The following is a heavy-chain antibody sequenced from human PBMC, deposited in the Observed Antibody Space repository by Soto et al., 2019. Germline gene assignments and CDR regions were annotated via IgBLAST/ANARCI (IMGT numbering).Heavy chain of an antibody. CDR2: ISYDGSLQ. V-gene: IGHV3-30*03. CDR1: GFAFSSYG. Sequence: QAQLVESGGGVVQPGRSLRLSCAASGFAFSSYGMHWVRQAPGTGLEWVAVISYDGSLQHYADSVKGRFTISRDNSKNMLLLQISSVRAEATAVYYCVSDRGYGHASVPYSWGQGTLVSVSS. J-gene: IGHJ4*02. CDR3: VSDRGYGHASVPYS. D-gene: IGHD5-18*01.